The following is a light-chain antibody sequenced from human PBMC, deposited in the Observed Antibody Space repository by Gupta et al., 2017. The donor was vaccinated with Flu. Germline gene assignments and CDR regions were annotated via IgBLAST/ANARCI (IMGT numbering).Light chain of an antibody. CDR2: AAS. J-gene: IGKJ2*01. CDR3: QQSDSSPYN. CDR1: QSISTY. Sequence: PSSLSASVGDRVTSTCRASQSISTYLNWYQQKPGEAPKLLIYAASNLQSGVPSRFSGSGSGTDFTLTISSLQPEDFATYYCQQSDSSPYNFGQGTKLEIK. V-gene: IGKV1-39*01.